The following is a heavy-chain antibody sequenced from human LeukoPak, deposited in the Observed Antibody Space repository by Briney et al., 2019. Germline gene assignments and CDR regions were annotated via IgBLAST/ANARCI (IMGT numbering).Heavy chain of an antibody. CDR1: GDSVSSSTSA. Sequence: SQTLSLTCVISGDSVSSSTSAWNWIRRSPSGGLEWLGRTYLRSRWNHDYAETLKGRVTINPDTSKNQFSLQLNSVTPEDTAVYYCARNLRPDFDYWGRGNLVTVSS. V-gene: IGHV6-1*01. CDR3: ARNLRPDFDY. J-gene: IGHJ4*02. CDR2: TYLRSRWNH. D-gene: IGHD5-12*01.